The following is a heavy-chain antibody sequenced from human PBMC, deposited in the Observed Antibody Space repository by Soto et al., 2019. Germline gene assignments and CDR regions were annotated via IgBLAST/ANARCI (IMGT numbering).Heavy chain of an antibody. CDR2: INPNSGGT. CDR3: ARDLFHPAAGIFPGYYYYGTDV. V-gene: IGHV1-2*04. Sequence: ASVKVSCKASGYTFTSYAMHWVRQAPGQGLEWMGWINPNSGGTNYAQKFQGWVTMTRDTSISTAYMELSRLRSDDTAVYYCARDLFHPAAGIFPGYYYYGTDVWGQGTTVTVSS. J-gene: IGHJ6*02. D-gene: IGHD6-13*01. CDR1: GYTFTSYA.